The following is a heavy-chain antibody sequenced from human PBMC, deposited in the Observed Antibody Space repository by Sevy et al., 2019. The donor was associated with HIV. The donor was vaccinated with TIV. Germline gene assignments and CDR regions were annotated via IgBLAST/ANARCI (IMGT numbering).Heavy chain of an antibody. CDR3: SKGNSSSYLHLDY. Sequence: GGSLRLSCAASGFTFDDYTMHWVRQAPGKGLEWVSLISWDGGSTYYADSVKGRFTISRDNSKNSLYLQMNSLRTEDTALYYCSKGNSSSYLHLDYRGQGTLVTVSS. D-gene: IGHD3-22*01. V-gene: IGHV3-43*01. CDR1: GFTFDDYT. CDR2: ISWDGGST. J-gene: IGHJ4*02.